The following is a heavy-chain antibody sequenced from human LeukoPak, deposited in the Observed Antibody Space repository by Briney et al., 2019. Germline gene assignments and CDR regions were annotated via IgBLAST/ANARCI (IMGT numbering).Heavy chain of an antibody. CDR1: GGSFSGYY. CDR2: INHSGST. J-gene: IGHJ4*02. CDR3: ARDRYYGPGSYYKFDF. D-gene: IGHD3-10*01. V-gene: IGHV4-34*01. Sequence: SETLSLTCAVYGGSFSGYYWSWIRQPPGKGLEWIGEINHSGSTNYNASLKSRVTISVDRSKNQFSLKLSSVTAADTAVYYCARDRYYGPGSYYKFDFWGQGTLVTVSS.